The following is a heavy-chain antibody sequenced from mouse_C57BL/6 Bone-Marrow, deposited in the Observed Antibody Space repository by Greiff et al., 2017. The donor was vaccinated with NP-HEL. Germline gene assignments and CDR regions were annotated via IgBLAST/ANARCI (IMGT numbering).Heavy chain of an antibody. V-gene: IGHV1-78*01. D-gene: IGHD1-1*01. J-gene: IGHJ2*01. Sequence: VQRVESDAELVKPGASVKISCKVSGYTFTDHTIHWMKQRPEQGLEWIGYIYPRDGSTKYNEKFKGKATLTADKSSSTAYMQLNSLTSEDSAVYFCARLDYYGSIFDYWGQGTTLTVSS. CDR3: ARLDYYGSIFDY. CDR1: GYTFTDHT. CDR2: IYPRDGST.